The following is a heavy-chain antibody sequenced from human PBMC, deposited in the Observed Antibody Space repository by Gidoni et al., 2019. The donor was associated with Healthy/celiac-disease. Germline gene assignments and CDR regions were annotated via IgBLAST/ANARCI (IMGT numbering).Heavy chain of an antibody. CDR2: ISSSSSYI. Sequence: EVQLVESGGGLVKPGGSLRLSCAASGVTFSRYSMNWVRQAPGKGLEWVSSISSSSSYIYYADSVKGRFTISRDNAKNSLYLQMNSLRAEDTAVYYCARDVYYDSSGYHYYYGMDVWGQGTTVTVSS. D-gene: IGHD3-22*01. CDR1: GVTFSRYS. CDR3: ARDVYYDSSGYHYYYGMDV. J-gene: IGHJ6*02. V-gene: IGHV3-21*01.